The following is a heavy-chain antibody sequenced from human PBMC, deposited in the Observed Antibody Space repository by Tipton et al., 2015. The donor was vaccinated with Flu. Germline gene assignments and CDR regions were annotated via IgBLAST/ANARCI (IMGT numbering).Heavy chain of an antibody. Sequence: TLSLTCAVSGDSIRNDHFWGWIRQPPGKGLEWIATIHRSGSTKYNPSLKSRVTISVDTSKNQFSLEMRSVTAADIAVYYCARRDFSNYVSDPKNWFDRWGQGILGTVSS. D-gene: IGHD4-11*01. CDR2: IHRSGST. CDR1: GDSIRNDHF. J-gene: IGHJ5*02. V-gene: IGHV4-38-2*01. CDR3: ARRDFSNYVSDPKNWFDR.